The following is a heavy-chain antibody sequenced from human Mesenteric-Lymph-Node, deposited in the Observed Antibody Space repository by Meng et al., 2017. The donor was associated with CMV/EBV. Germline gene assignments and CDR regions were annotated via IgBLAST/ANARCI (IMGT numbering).Heavy chain of an antibody. D-gene: IGHD4-17*01. CDR2: ISSSGSTI. V-gene: IGHV3-11*01. CDR3: ARDDYGDHSLGFYYYYYGMDV. CDR1: GFTFSDYY. J-gene: IGHJ6*02. Sequence: GESLKISCAASGFTFSDYYMSWIRQAPGKGLEWVSYISSSGSTIYYADSVKGRFTISRDNAKNSLYLQMNSLRAEDTAVYYCARDDYGDHSLGFYYYYYGMDVWGQGTTVTVSS.